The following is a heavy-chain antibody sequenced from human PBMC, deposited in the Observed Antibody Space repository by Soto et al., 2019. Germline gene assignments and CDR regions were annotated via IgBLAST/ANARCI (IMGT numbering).Heavy chain of an antibody. CDR3: ARACSSTSCYGSPPYYYYYYMDV. J-gene: IGHJ6*03. CDR1: VGTFSSYT. V-gene: IGHV1-69*02. CDR2: IIPILGIA. Sequence: GASVKVSCKASVGTFSSYTISWVRQAPGQGLEWMRRIIPILGIANYAQKFQGRVTITADKSTSTAYMELSSLRSEDTAVYYCARACSSTSCYGSPPYYYYYYMDVWGKGTTVTVSS. D-gene: IGHD2-2*01.